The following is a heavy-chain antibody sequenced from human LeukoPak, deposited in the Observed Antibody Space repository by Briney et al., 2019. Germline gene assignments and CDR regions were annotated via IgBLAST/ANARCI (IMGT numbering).Heavy chain of an antibody. CDR3: AKDIVGGGDDY. CDR2: ISSSGSTI. D-gene: IGHD2-21*02. J-gene: IGHJ4*02. Sequence: PGGSLRLSCAASGFTFSTYEINWVRQAPGKGLEWVSYISSSGSTIYYADSVKGRFTISRDNAKNSLYLQMNSLRAEDTAVYYCAKDIVGGGDDYWGQGTLVTVSS. V-gene: IGHV3-48*03. CDR1: GFTFSTYE.